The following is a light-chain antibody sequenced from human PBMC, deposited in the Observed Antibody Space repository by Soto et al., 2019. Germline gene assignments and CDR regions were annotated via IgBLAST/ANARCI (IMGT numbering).Light chain of an antibody. CDR3: QQYGSSGT. Sequence: EIVMTQSPATLSVSPGERATLSCRASQSVSDKSAWYQQKPGQAPRLLIFGASTRATGIPARFSGSGSGTEFTLTISRLEPEDFAVYYCQQYGSSGTFGQGTKVDIK. CDR1: QSVSDK. V-gene: IGKV3-15*01. CDR2: GAS. J-gene: IGKJ1*01.